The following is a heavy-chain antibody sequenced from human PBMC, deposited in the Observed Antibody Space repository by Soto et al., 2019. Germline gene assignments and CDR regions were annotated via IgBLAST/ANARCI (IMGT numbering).Heavy chain of an antibody. CDR2: IIPIFGTA. V-gene: IGHV1-69*01. D-gene: IGHD2-2*01. CDR1: GGTFSSYA. Sequence: QVQLVQSGAEVKKPGSSVKVSCKASGGTFSSYAISWVRQAPGRGLEWMGGIIPIFGTANYAQKFQGRVTITADESTSTAYMELSSLRSEDTAVYYCARDTGYCSSTSCYQDYYYGMDVWGQGTTVTVSS. J-gene: IGHJ6*02. CDR3: ARDTGYCSSTSCYQDYYYGMDV.